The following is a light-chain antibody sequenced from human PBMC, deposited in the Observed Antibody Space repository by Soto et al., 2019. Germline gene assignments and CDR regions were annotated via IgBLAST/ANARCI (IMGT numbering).Light chain of an antibody. CDR3: CSYTSTTTLYV. Sequence: SDLTRAAYVSGSPGQSITISCTGTTSDVGGYPHVSWYQQHPGEAPKLIIYDVNHRPSGISSRFSGSKSGNTASLTISGLQAEDEADYYCCSYTSTTTLYVFGTGTKVTVL. J-gene: IGLJ1*01. CDR2: DVN. V-gene: IGLV2-14*03. CDR1: TSDVGGYPH.